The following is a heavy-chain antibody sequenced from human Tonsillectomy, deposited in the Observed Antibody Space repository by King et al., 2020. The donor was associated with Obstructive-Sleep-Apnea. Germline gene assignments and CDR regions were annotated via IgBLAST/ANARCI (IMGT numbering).Heavy chain of an antibody. CDR1: GFTFSSYA. CDR3: ASPIVGATKVDY. Sequence: VQLVESGGGVVQPGRSLRLSCAASGFTFSSYAMHWVRQAPGKGPEWVAVISYDGSNKYYADSVKGRFTISRDNSKNTLYLQMNSLRAEDTAVYYCASPIVGATKVDYWGQGTLVTVSS. D-gene: IGHD1-26*01. J-gene: IGHJ4*02. V-gene: IGHV3-30*04. CDR2: ISYDGSNK.